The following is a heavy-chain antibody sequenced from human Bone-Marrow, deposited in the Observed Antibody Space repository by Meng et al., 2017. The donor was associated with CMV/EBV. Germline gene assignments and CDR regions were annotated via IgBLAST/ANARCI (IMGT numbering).Heavy chain of an antibody. CDR1: GGSVSSGSYY. V-gene: IGHV4-61*01. J-gene: IGHJ3*02. CDR3: ARESPNDAFDI. Sequence: SETLSLTCTVSGGSVSSGSYYWSWIRQPPGKGLEWIGYIYYSGSTNYNPSLKSRVTISVDTSKNQFSLKLSSVTAADTAVYYCARESPNDAFDIWGQGPMVTV. CDR2: IYYSGST.